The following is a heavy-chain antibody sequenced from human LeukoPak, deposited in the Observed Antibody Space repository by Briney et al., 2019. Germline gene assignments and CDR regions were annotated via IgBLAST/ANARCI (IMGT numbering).Heavy chain of an antibody. V-gene: IGHV1-8*03. CDR2: MNPNSGNT. CDR3: AELAYCSSTSCYGFDP. CDR1: GYTFTSYD. Sequence: ASVKVSCKASGYTFTSYDINWVRQATGQGLEWMGWMNPNSGNTGYAQKFQGRVTITRNTSISTAYMELSSLRSEDTAVYYCAELAYCSSTSCYGFDPWGQGTLVTVSS. J-gene: IGHJ5*02. D-gene: IGHD2-2*01.